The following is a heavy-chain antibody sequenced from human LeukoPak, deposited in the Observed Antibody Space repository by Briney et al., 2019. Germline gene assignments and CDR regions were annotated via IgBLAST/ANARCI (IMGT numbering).Heavy chain of an antibody. J-gene: IGHJ4*02. D-gene: IGHD5-18*01. CDR3: AKDQGVDTAMVHYFDY. Sequence: GGSLRLSCAASGFTVSSNYMSWVRQAPGKGLEWVSVIYSGGSTYYADSVKGRFTISRDNSKNTLYLQMNSLRAEDTAVYYCAKDQGVDTAMVHYFDYWGQGTLVTVSS. V-gene: IGHV3-53*05. CDR2: IYSGGST. CDR1: GFTVSSNY.